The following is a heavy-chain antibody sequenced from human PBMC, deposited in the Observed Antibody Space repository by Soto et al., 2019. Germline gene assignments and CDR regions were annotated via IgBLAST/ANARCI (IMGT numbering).Heavy chain of an antibody. CDR1: GGSISSSSYY. J-gene: IGHJ4*02. CDR2: IYYSGST. V-gene: IGHV4-39*01. Sequence: QLQLQESGPGLVKPSETLSLTCTVSGGSISSSSYYWGWIRQPPGKGLEWIGSIYYSGSTYYNPSLKCRVTISVAPSKNQSSLKLSSVTAADTAVYYCARHTPAISISDHWGQGTLVTVSS. D-gene: IGHD2-15*01. CDR3: ARHTPAISISDH.